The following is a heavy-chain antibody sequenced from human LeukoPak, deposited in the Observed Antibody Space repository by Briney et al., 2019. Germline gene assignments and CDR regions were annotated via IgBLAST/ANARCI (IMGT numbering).Heavy chain of an antibody. J-gene: IGHJ6*03. Sequence: PSETLSLTCTVSGGSISSYYWSWIRQPAGKGLEWIGRIYTSGSTNYNPSLKSRVTMSVDTSKNQFSLKLSSVTAADTAVYYCARSHILTGYYSYYYMDVWGKGTTVTISS. CDR2: IYTSGST. CDR1: GGSISSYY. V-gene: IGHV4-4*07. D-gene: IGHD3-9*01. CDR3: ARSHILTGYYSYYYMDV.